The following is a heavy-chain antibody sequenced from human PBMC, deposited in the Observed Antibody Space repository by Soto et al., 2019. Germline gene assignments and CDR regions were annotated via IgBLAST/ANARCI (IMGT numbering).Heavy chain of an antibody. V-gene: IGHV3-30*18. CDR1: GFTFSSYG. Sequence: QVQLVESGGGVVQPGRSLRLSCAASGFTFSSYGMHWVRQAPGKGLEWVAVISYDGSNKYYAASVKGRFTISRDNSKNTLYLQMNSLRAEDTAVYYCAKEGIMTTVNSEGNYYGMDVWGQGTTVTVSS. CDR2: ISYDGSNK. J-gene: IGHJ6*02. CDR3: AKEGIMTTVNSEGNYYGMDV. D-gene: IGHD4-4*01.